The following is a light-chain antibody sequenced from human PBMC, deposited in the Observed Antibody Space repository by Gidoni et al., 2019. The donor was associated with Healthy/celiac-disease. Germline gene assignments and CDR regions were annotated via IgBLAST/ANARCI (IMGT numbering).Light chain of an antibody. Sequence: DIQLTQSPSFLSASVGDRVTINCRASQGISSYLAWYQQKPGKAPKLLIYAASTLQSGVPSRFSGSGSGTEFTLTISSLQPEDFATYYCQQLNSYPPVTFXPXTKVDIK. V-gene: IGKV1-9*01. J-gene: IGKJ3*01. CDR1: QGISSY. CDR2: AAS. CDR3: QQLNSYPPVT.